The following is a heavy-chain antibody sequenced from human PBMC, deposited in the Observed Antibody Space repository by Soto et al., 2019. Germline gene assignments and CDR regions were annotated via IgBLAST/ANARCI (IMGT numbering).Heavy chain of an antibody. V-gene: IGHV1-69*06. D-gene: IGHD5-12*01. Sequence: GASVKVSCKTSGGTFSSYAISWVRQAPGQGLEWMGGIIPIFGTANYAQKFQGRVTITADKSTSTAYMELSSLRSEDTAVYYCARGSGGYDRPFDYWGQGTLVTVSS. CDR3: ARGSGGYDRPFDY. CDR2: IIPIFGTA. CDR1: GGTFSSYA. J-gene: IGHJ4*02.